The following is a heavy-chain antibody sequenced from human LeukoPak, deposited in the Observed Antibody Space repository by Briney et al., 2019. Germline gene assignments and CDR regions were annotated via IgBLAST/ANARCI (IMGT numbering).Heavy chain of an antibody. CDR3: AKDFCSSTSCYADY. V-gene: IGHV3-23*01. CDR2: ISGSGGST. D-gene: IGHD2-2*01. CDR1: GFTFSSYA. Sequence: QPGGSLRLSCAASGFTFSSYAMSWVRQAPGKGLEWVSAISGSGGSTYYADSVKGRFTISRDNSKNTLYLQMNSLRAEDTAVYYCAKDFCSSTSCYADYWGQGTLVAVSS. J-gene: IGHJ4*02.